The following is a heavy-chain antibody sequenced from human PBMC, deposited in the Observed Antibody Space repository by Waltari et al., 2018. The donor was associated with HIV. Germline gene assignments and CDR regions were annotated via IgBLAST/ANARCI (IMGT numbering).Heavy chain of an antibody. V-gene: IGHV3-21*01. CDR1: GSTFSSYT. CDR2: ISRSSGYI. CDR3: ARDFIGSNWFDP. D-gene: IGHD2-15*01. J-gene: IGHJ5*02. Sequence: EMQLVESGGGLVKPGGPLRLSWAASGSTFSSYTMNWVRQAPGKGLQWVSSISRSSGYIYYADSVKGRFTISRDNAKNSLYLQMNSLRAEDTAVYYCARDFIGSNWFDPWGQGTLVTVSS.